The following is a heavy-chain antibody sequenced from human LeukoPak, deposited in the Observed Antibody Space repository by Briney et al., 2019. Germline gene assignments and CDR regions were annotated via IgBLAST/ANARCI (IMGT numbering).Heavy chain of an antibody. CDR2: IYYSGST. D-gene: IGHD3-22*01. CDR1: GGSISSSSYY. CDR3: ARLHLAYYYDSSGYVDY. J-gene: IGHJ4*02. Sequence: PSETLSLTCTVSGGSISSSSYYWGWIRQPPGKGLEWIGSIYYSGSTYYNSSLKSRVTISVDTSKNQFSLKLSSVTAADTAVYYCARLHLAYYYDSSGYVDYWGQGTLVTVSS. V-gene: IGHV4-39*01.